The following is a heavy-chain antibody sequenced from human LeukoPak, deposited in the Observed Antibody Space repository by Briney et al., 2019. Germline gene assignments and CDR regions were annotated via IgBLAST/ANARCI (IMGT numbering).Heavy chain of an antibody. CDR3: ARGGQHPIGYCSGGSCPLDY. Sequence: ASVKVSCKASGGTFSSYAISWVRQAPGQGLEWMGRIIPILGIANYAQKFQGRVTITADKSTSTAYMELSSLRAEDTAVYYCARGGQHPIGYCSGGSCPLDYWGQGTLVTVSS. CDR2: IIPILGIA. J-gene: IGHJ4*02. D-gene: IGHD2-15*01. CDR1: GGTFSSYA. V-gene: IGHV1-69*04.